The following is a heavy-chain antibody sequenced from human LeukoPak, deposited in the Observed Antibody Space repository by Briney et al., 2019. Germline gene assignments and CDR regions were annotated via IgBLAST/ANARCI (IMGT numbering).Heavy chain of an antibody. V-gene: IGHV4-4*07. J-gene: IGHJ6*03. CDR1: GGSISSYY. CDR2: IYTSGST. D-gene: IGHD4-11*01. CDR3: ASEIRGDYGNYRNYYYYMDV. Sequence: SETLSLTCTVSGGSISSYYWSWIRQPAGKGLEWIGRIYTSGSTNYNPSLKSRVTMSVDTSKNQFSLKLSSVTAADTAVNYCASEIRGDYGNYRNYYYYMDVWGKGTTVTVSS.